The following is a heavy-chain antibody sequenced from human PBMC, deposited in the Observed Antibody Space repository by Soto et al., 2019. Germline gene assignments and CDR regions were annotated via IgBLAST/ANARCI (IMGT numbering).Heavy chain of an antibody. V-gene: IGHV3-23*01. CDR3: AKVARTKVVGRYFDY. J-gene: IGHJ4*02. Sequence: EVQLLESGGGLVQPGGSLRLSCAASGFTFSSYAMSWVRQPPGMGLQWVSAISSNGVMTYYADSVKGRFTISRDNSKDALYLQMDSKRADDTAVYYCAKVARTKVVGRYFDYWGQGTLVTVSS. D-gene: IGHD2-15*01. CDR1: GFTFSSYA. CDR2: ISSNGVMT.